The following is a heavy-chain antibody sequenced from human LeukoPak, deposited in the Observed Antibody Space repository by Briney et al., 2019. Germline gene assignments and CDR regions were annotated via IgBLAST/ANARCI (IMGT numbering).Heavy chain of an antibody. CDR1: GFIFSSYA. D-gene: IGHD6-19*01. CDR2: IGYDGSNN. Sequence: PGGSLRLSCVASGFIFSSYAMHWVRQAPGKGLEWVAFIGYDGSNNYYADSVKGRFTISRDNSKTTLFLQMNSLRAEATAVYYCAKSVSGHGFFDSWGQRALVTVSS. V-gene: IGHV3-30*02. J-gene: IGHJ4*02. CDR3: AKSVSGHGFFDS.